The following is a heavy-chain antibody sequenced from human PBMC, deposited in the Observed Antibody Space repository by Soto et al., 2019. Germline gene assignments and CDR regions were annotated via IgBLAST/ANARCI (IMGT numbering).Heavy chain of an antibody. CDR1: GYSISNTNW. CDR3: ARTYYYDTSGYSSNWYFDL. J-gene: IGHJ2*01. D-gene: IGHD3-22*01. CDR2: IYYSGST. V-gene: IGHV4-28*01. Sequence: QVQLQESDPGLVKPSDTLSLTCAVSGYSISNTNWWGWIRQPPGKGLEWIGYIYYSGSTFYNPSLKSRVTMSVDTSKNQFSLKLSSVTAVDTAVYYCARTYYYDTSGYSSNWYFDLWGRGTLVTVSS.